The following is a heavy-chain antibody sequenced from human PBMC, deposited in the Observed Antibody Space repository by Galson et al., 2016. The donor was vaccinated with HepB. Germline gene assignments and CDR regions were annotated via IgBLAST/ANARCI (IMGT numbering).Heavy chain of an antibody. CDR2: IDWDDEK. Sequence: PALVKPTQTLTLTCTFSGFSLNTGGKRVGWIRQPPGKALEWLARIDWDDEKFYSTSLKTRLTISKDTSKNQVVLTMTHMDPVDTATYYCAQNSNWGDSFAYWGQGTLVTVSS. J-gene: IGHJ4*02. CDR1: GFSLNTGGKR. CDR3: AQNSNWGDSFAY. D-gene: IGHD7-27*01. V-gene: IGHV2-70*04.